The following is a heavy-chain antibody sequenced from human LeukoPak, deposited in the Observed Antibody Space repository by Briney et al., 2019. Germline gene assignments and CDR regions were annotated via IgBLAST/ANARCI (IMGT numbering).Heavy chain of an antibody. CDR2: VYHRGST. CDR1: GGSISSIDSY. J-gene: IGHJ5*02. Sequence: SETLSLTCTVPGGSISSIDSYWGWIRQPPGKGLEWIGRVYHRGSTVFNPSLKSRVSLSLDTSKNEFSLRMTSVSAADTAVYYCARDYCAGGACFGRWFDPWGQGTLVTVSS. V-gene: IGHV4-39*07. D-gene: IGHD2-21*02. CDR3: ARDYCAGGACFGRWFDP.